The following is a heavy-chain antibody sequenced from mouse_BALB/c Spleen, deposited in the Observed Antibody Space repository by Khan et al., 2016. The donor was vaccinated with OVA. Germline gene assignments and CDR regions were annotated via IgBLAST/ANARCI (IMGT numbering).Heavy chain of an antibody. CDR3: ARFTAAAIKYYAMHY. Sequence: QVQLKESGPGLVAPSQSLSITCTVSGFSLTNYGVNWVRQPPGEGLEWLGVIWGDGNTNYYSALISRLSINKDNSKSQVFLKLSSLQTDDTATYXSARFTAAAIKYYAMHYWGQGPAVTDSS. D-gene: IGHD1-2*01. V-gene: IGHV2-3*01. CDR2: IWGDGNT. CDR1: GFSLTNYG. J-gene: IGHJ4*01.